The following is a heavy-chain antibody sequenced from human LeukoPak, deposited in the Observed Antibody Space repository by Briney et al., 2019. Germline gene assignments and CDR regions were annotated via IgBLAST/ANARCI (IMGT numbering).Heavy chain of an antibody. V-gene: IGHV3-7*01. CDR3: ARDHPYYYDTSGYWHDY. Sequence: GGSLRLSCAASGFTFSTYWMSWVRQAPGKGLEWVANIKQDGSEKYYVDSVKGRFTISRDNAKNSLYLQMNSPRAEDTAVYYCARDHPYYYDTSGYWHDYWGQGTLVTVSS. CDR2: IKQDGSEK. J-gene: IGHJ4*02. CDR1: GFTFSTYW. D-gene: IGHD3-22*01.